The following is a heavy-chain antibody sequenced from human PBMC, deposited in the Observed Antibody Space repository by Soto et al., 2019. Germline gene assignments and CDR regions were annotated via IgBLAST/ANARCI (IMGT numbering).Heavy chain of an antibody. D-gene: IGHD1-26*01. Sequence: QMQLVQSGAEVKKPGSSVKVYCKASGGTFSTYAISWVRQAPGQGLEWMGRIVPMFGTTSYTQRSQGRVTITADESTSTAYMDLSSLRSEDTAVDYCARDLSSGIVGEPFYYYHGMDVWGQGTTVTVSS. V-gene: IGHV1-69*01. CDR2: IVPMFGTT. CDR3: ARDLSSGIVGEPFYYYHGMDV. CDR1: GGTFSTYA. J-gene: IGHJ6*02.